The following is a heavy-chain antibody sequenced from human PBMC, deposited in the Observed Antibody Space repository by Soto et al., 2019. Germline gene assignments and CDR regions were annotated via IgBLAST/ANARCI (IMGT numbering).Heavy chain of an antibody. D-gene: IGHD2-15*01. CDR2: VSAGGDMT. CDR3: ARGDRGGSGSPASYYYSGLDV. CDR1: GFTFSSYA. Sequence: DVQLLESGGHLVQPGGSLRLSCAASGFTFSSYAMSWVRQAPGKGLEWGSSVSAGGDMTYYSDSVKGRFTISRDNSNNVLFLQMNSLRIEDTALYYCARGDRGGSGSPASYYYSGLDVWGQGTTVTVS. J-gene: IGHJ6*02. V-gene: IGHV3-23*01.